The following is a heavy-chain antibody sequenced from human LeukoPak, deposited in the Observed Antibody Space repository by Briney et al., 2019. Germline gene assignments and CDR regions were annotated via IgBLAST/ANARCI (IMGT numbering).Heavy chain of an antibody. J-gene: IGHJ4*02. Sequence: ASVKVSCKASGYTFTSYYIHWVRQAPGQGLEWMGIINPSVGGTRHAQKFQGRVTMTRGTSTSTVYMELSSLRSEDTDIYYCARSVGSTTYYYPFDHWGQGTLVTVSS. CDR2: INPSVGGT. CDR1: GYTFTSYY. D-gene: IGHD2/OR15-2a*01. CDR3: ARSVGSTTYYYPFDH. V-gene: IGHV1-46*01.